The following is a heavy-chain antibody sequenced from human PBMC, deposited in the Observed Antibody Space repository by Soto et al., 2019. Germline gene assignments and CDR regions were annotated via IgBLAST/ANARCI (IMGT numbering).Heavy chain of an antibody. CDR3: ARSVAVPGAHIDY. J-gene: IGHJ4*02. D-gene: IGHD6-19*01. CDR2: VYYTGST. CDR1: GGSISGSY. V-gene: IGHV4-59*01. Sequence: LSVTCSVSGGSISGSYWIWIRQSPGKGLEWLGYVYYTGSTNYSPSLRSRVSISVDTSKNEFSLRLSSVTAADTAVYFCARSVAVPGAHIDYWGQGTQVTVSS.